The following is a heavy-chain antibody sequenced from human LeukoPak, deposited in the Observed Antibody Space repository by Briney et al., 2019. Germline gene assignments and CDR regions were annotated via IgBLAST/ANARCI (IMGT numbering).Heavy chain of an antibody. CDR3: ATLSAGS. J-gene: IGHJ5*02. D-gene: IGHD3-10*01. CDR1: GFTFSNYW. CDR2: IKQDGSEK. V-gene: IGHV3-7*05. Sequence: GGSLRLSCAASGFTFSNYWMSWVRQAPGKGLEWVANIKQDGSEKYYVDSVKGRFTISRDNAKNSVYLQMNSLRAEDTAVYYCATLSAGSWGQGTLVTISS.